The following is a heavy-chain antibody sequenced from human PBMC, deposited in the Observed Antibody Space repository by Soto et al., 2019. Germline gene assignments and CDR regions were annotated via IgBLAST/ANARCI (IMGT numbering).Heavy chain of an antibody. Sequence: ASVKVSCKASGYTFTSCGISWVRQAPGQGLEWMGWISAYNGNTNYAQKLQGRVTMTTDTSTSTAYMELRSLRSDDTAVYYCARGGIAAAGTWECVMDVWGQGTTVTVSS. CDR1: GYTFTSCG. V-gene: IGHV1-18*04. J-gene: IGHJ6*02. D-gene: IGHD6-13*01. CDR3: ARGGIAAAGTWECVMDV. CDR2: ISAYNGNT.